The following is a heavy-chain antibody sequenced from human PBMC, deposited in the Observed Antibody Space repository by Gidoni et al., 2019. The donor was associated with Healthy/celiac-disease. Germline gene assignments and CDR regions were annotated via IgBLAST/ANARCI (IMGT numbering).Heavy chain of an antibody. Sequence: EVQVVASGGGLIHPGGYLRLSCAVSGFTVSSNYMSWVRQAPGKGLEWVSVIYSSGSTYYAASVKSRFTISIDNSKNTLYLQMNSLRAEDTAVYYCAINSGTSHVWWYFDLWGHGTLVTVSS. CDR2: IYSSGST. J-gene: IGHJ2*01. V-gene: IGHV3-53*01. CDR3: AINSGTSHVWWYFDL. D-gene: IGHD2-2*01. CDR1: GFTVSSNY.